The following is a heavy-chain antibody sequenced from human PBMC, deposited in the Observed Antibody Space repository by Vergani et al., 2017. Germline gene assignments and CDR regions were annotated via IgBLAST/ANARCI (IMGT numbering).Heavy chain of an antibody. V-gene: IGHV4-61*02. D-gene: IGHD3-16*01. Sequence: QVHLNEPGPGLVKPSQTLSLTCTVSGASITSGSFYWSWIRQPAGKGLEWIGRIHASGTKNYNPSLRSRVTLSVDTSKNQLSLKLSSVTAADTAVYYCARFWGKVDYWGQGTLVTVSS. CDR1: GASITSGSFY. J-gene: IGHJ4*02. CDR3: ARFWGKVDY. CDR2: IHASGTK.